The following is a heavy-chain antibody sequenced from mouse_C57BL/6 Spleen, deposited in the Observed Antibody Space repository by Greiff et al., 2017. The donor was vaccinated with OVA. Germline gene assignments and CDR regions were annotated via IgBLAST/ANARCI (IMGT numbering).Heavy chain of an antibody. V-gene: IGHV1-26*01. CDR1: GYTFTDYY. D-gene: IGHD2-4*01. J-gene: IGHJ2*01. Sequence: VQLQQSGPELVKPGASVKISCKASGYTFTDYYMNWVKQSHGKSLEWIGDINPNNGGTSYNQKFKGKATLTVDKSSSTAYMELRSLTSEDSAVYYCAKVYYDYLYYFDYWGQGTTLTVSS. CDR3: AKVYYDYLYYFDY. CDR2: INPNNGGT.